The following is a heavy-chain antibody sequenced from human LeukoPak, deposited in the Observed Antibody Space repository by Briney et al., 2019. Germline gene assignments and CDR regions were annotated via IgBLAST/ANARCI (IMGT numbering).Heavy chain of an antibody. CDR1: GFTFSDYY. CDR2: ISSSSSYT. J-gene: IGHJ4*02. V-gene: IGHV3-11*03. CDR3: ASIWGPSSSWYWGFDS. Sequence: PGGSLRLSCAASGFTFSDYYMSWVRQAPGKGLECVSYISSSSSYTNSADSVKGRFTISRDNSRNTQYLQMNSLRGEDTAVYYCASIWGPSSSWYWGFDSWGQGTLVTVSS. D-gene: IGHD6-13*01.